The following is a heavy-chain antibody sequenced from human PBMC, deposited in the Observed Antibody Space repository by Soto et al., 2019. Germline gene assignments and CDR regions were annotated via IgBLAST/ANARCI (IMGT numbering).Heavy chain of an antibody. CDR1: GFTFSNAW. J-gene: IGHJ4*02. CDR2: IKSKTDGGTT. D-gene: IGHD2-2*02. CDR3: TTRGYCSSTSCYTDY. V-gene: IGHV3-15*01. Sequence: LRLSCAASGFTFSNAWMSWVRQAPGKGLEWVGRIKSKTDGGTTDYAAPVKGRFTISRDDSKNTLYLQMNSLKTEDTAVYYCTTRGYCSSTSCYTDYWGQGTLVTVSS.